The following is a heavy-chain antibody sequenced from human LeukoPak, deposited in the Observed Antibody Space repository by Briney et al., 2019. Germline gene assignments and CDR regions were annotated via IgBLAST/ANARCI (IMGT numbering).Heavy chain of an antibody. CDR1: EFTLSAFW. J-gene: IGHJ4*02. V-gene: IGHV3-7*01. D-gene: IGHD1-26*01. CDR2: IKQDGSDK. CDR3: AKVFAVGGSPIYYFDY. Sequence: GGSLRLSCAASEFTLSAFWMTWVRQAPGKGLEWVANIKQDGSDKYYVDSVKGRFTISRDNAENSLYPHMNSLRAEDTAVYYCAKVFAVGGSPIYYFDYWGQGTLVTVSS.